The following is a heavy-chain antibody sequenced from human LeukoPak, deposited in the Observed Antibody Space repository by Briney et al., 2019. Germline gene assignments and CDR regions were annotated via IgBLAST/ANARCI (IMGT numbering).Heavy chain of an antibody. CDR2: ISPSDSDT. CDR3: GRVSYSGYEFDY. V-gene: IGHV5-51*01. CDR1: GYSFTNHW. D-gene: IGHD5-12*01. Sequence: GESLKISCKGSGYSFTNHWIGWARQMPGKGLEWMGIISPSDSDTRPSPSFQGQVTISVDKSISTAYLQWSSLRASDTAMYYCGRVSYSGYEFDYWGQGTLVTVSS. J-gene: IGHJ4*02.